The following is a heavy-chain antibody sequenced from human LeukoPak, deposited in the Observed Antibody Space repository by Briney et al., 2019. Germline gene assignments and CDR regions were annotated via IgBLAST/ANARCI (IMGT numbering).Heavy chain of an antibody. CDR1: GFTFSSYA. J-gene: IGHJ4*02. CDR2: MLVTVA. V-gene: IGHV3-23*01. CDR3: AKDFVAVAGGKVDC. Sequence: GGSLRLSCTTSGFTFSSYAMSWVRQAPGKGLQWVMLVTVAESVKGRFTISRDNSKNTLYLQMNSLRVEDTAVYYCAKDFVAVAGGKVDCWGQGTLVTVSS. D-gene: IGHD6-19*01.